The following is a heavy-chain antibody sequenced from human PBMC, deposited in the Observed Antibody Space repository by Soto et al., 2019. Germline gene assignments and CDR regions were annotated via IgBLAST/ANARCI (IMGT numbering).Heavy chain of an antibody. J-gene: IGHJ4*02. V-gene: IGHV3-23*01. D-gene: IGHD3-16*02. CDR1: GFTFSSYA. CDR2: ISVSVGST. Sequence: PWGSLRLSRAASGFTFSSYAMSWVRQAPGKGLEWVSAISVSVGSTYYADSVQGRFTISRDNSKNTLYLQMNSLRAEDTAVYYCAGGGPAYVWRSYRLPYLGQQTLVTHSS. CDR3: AGGGPAYVWRSYRLPY.